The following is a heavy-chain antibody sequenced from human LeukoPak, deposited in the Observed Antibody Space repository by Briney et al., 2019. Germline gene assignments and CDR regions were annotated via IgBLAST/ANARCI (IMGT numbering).Heavy chain of an antibody. Sequence: PGGSLRLSCVVSGFTFSSYWMSWVRQAPGKGLEWVANIKQDGGEIYYVDSVKGRFTISRDNAKTTLYLQMNSLRDEDTAVYYCAGDLISGSGSLGYWGQGTLVTVSS. V-gene: IGHV3-7*01. CDR1: GFTFSSYW. CDR2: IKQDGGEI. CDR3: AGDLISGSGSLGY. J-gene: IGHJ4*02. D-gene: IGHD3-10*01.